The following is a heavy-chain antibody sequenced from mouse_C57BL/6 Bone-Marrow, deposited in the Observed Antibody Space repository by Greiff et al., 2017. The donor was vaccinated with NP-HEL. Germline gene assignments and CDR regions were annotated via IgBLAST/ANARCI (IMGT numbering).Heavy chain of an antibody. Sequence: QVQLQQSGAELVRPGASVTLSCKASGYTFTDYEMHWVKQTPVHGLEWIGAIDPETGGTAYNQKFKGKAILTADKASSTAYMELRSLTSEDSAVYYCTRGNYYGSSYPNYYAMDYWGQGTSVTVSS. V-gene: IGHV1-15*01. CDR3: TRGNYYGSSYPNYYAMDY. CDR2: IDPETGGT. D-gene: IGHD1-1*01. J-gene: IGHJ4*01. CDR1: GYTFTDYE.